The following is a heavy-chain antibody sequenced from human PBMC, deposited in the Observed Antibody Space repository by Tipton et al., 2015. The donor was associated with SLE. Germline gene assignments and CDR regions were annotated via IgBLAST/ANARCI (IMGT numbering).Heavy chain of an antibody. V-gene: IGHV3-7*01. CDR1: GFTFSSSW. Sequence: QLVQSGGGLVQAGGSLRLSCAASGFTFSSSWMNWVRLAPGRGLEWVANIKEDGSEKHYVDSVKDRLTISRDNAKKSVYLQMNSLRADDTAVYSCARGKYYFDYWGQGALVTVSS. CDR2: IKEDGSEK. J-gene: IGHJ4*02. CDR3: ARGKYYFDY.